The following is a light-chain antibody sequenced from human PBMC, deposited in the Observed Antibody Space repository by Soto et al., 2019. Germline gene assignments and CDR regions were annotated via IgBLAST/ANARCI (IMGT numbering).Light chain of an antibody. CDR3: QQYNNWPWT. CDR2: GAS. V-gene: IGKV3-15*01. CDR1: QRVGSN. J-gene: IGKJ1*01. Sequence: EIVMTQSPTTLSVSPGERATLSCRASQRVGSNLAWYQHKPGQAPRLLTDGASTRGPGIPAKFSGSGSGTQFTLTISSLQSEDFAVYYCQQYNNWPWTFGQGTKVEIK.